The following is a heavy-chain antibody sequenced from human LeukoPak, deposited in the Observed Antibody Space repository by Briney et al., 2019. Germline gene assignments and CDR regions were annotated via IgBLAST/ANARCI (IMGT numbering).Heavy chain of an antibody. J-gene: IGHJ6*02. Sequence: SEILSLTCTVSGGSITSYYWTWIRQPPGKGLEYIGYFYYSGSTNYNPSLKGRVTISVDTSKNQLSLKVTSVTAADTAVYYCARGGDEVMVLGPAAHGMDVWGQGTMVTVSS. V-gene: IGHV4-59*08. CDR2: FYYSGST. D-gene: IGHD3-10*01. CDR3: ARGGDEVMVLGPAAHGMDV. CDR1: GGSITSYY.